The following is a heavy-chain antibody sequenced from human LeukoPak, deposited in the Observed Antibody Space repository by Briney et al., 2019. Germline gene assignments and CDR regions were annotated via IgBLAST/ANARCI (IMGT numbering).Heavy chain of an antibody. D-gene: IGHD1-7*01. V-gene: IGHV3-11*01. J-gene: IGHJ6*03. CDR3: ARVETGTTVYYYMDV. CDR2: ISSSGSTI. Sequence: GGSLRLSCAASGFTFSDYYMSWIRQAPGKGLEWVSYISSSGSTIYYADSVKGRFTISRDNAKNSLYLQMNSLRAEDTAMYYCARVETGTTVYYYMDVWGKGTTVTVSS. CDR1: GFTFSDYY.